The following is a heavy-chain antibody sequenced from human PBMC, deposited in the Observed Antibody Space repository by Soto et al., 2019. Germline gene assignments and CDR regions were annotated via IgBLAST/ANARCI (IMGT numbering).Heavy chain of an antibody. CDR3: XKGXRQWLVTSDFNY. V-gene: IGHV3-30*18. D-gene: IGHD6-19*01. CDR1: XXTXSXXA. CDR2: VSHDGRNT. Sequence: VQLVESGGGVVQPGRSLRLSCAAXXXTXSXXAMHWVRQAPGKGLEWVAVVSHDGRNTHYADSVKGRFTISRDSSKNTVSLEMTSLRAEDXAVXXXXKGXRQWLVTSDFNYWGQGALVTVSS. J-gene: IGHJ4*02.